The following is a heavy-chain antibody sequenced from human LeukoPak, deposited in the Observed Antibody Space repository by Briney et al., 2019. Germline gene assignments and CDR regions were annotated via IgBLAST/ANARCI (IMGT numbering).Heavy chain of an antibody. CDR2: IYHRGNT. V-gene: IGHV4-38-2*02. J-gene: IGHJ5*02. D-gene: IGHD3-10*01. CDR1: GYSISSDHY. Sequence: SETLSLTCAVSGYSISSDHYWGWSRQPPGKGLEWIGVIYHRGNTYYNPSLKSRLTISVDTSKNQFSLKLSSVTAADTAVYYCARELSHGSGSYYPNWFDPWGQGTLVILSS. CDR3: ARELSHGSGSYYPNWFDP.